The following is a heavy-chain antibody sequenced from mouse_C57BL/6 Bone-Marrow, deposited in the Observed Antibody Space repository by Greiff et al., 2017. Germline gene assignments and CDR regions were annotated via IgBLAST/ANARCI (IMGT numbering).Heavy chain of an antibody. V-gene: IGHV1-19*01. D-gene: IGHD2-2*01. J-gene: IGHJ4*01. CDR3: ARGMVTTDYYAMDY. CDR1: GYTFTDYY. Sequence: EVKLVESGPVLVKPGASVKMSCKASGYTFTDYYMNWVKQSHGKSLEWIGVINPYNGGTSYNQKFKGKATLTVDKSSSTAYMELNSLTSEDSAVYYCARGMVTTDYYAMDYWGQGTSVTVSS. CDR2: INPYNGGT.